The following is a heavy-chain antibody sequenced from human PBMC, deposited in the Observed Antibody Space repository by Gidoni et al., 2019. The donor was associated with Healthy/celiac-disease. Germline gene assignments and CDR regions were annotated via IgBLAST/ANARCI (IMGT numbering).Heavy chain of an antibody. D-gene: IGHD5-18*01. CDR2: FDSEDGET. Sequence: QLQLVQSGAEVQKPVASVKVSCQVSGCTLNELSMHWVRQAHGKGREWMGGFDSEDGETIYAQKVQGRVTMTEDTSTDTAYMELSSLRSEDTAVYYCATSGYSYAWEGMDVWGQGTTVTVSS. CDR3: ATSGYSYAWEGMDV. J-gene: IGHJ6*02. V-gene: IGHV1-24*01. CDR1: GCTLNELS.